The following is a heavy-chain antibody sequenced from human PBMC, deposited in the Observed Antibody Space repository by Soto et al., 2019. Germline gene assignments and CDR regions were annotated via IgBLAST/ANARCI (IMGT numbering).Heavy chain of an antibody. CDR2: IDTDGGGT. J-gene: IGHJ5*02. Sequence: EVQLVESGGGLVQPGGSLRVSCAASGFTLRSHRIHWVRQVPGKGLEWVSRIDTDGGGTSYADSVTGRFTISTDNAKNTVNLQMNGLRGEDTAVYYCATVFDLWGQGTLVTVSS. CDR3: ATVFDL. CDR1: GFTLRSHR. V-gene: IGHV3-74*01.